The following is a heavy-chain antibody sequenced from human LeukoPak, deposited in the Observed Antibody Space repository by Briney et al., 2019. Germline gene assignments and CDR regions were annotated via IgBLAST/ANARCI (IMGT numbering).Heavy chain of an antibody. CDR2: INPSGGST. CDR1: GYTFTMYY. J-gene: IGHJ4*02. D-gene: IGHD6-6*01. V-gene: IGHV1-46*01. CDR3: ARDLVGSSSG. Sequence: ASVKVSCKASGYTFTMYYIHWVRQAPGQGLEWMGVINPSGGSTTHARKFQGRVTMTRDTSTSTVYMDLSSLRSEDTAVYYCARDLVGSSSGWGQGTLVTVSS.